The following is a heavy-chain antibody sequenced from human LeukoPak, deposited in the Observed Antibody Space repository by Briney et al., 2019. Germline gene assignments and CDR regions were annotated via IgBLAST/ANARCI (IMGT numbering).Heavy chain of an antibody. CDR3: ARDLGYSGYDHYFDH. V-gene: IGHV1-18*01. CDR2: ISAYNGNT. J-gene: IGHJ4*02. CDR1: GYTFTSYG. Sequence: ASVKVSCKASGYTFTSYGISWVRQAPGQGLEWMGWISAYNGNTNYAQKLQGRVTMTTDTSTSTAYMELRSLRSDDTAVYYCARDLGYSGYDHYFDHWGQGTLVTVSS. D-gene: IGHD5-12*01.